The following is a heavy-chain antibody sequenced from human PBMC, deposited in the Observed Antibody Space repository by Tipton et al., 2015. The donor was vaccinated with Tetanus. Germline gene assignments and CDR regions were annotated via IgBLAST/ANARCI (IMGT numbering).Heavy chain of an antibody. CDR2: IYYSGST. V-gene: IGHV4-39*01. J-gene: IGHJ3*02. CDR1: GGSISSSSYY. D-gene: IGHD6-19*01. CDR3: ARVKPEGPVAGTVYAFDI. Sequence: TLSLTCTVSGGSISSSSYYWGWIRQPPGKGLEWIGSIYYSGSTYYNPSLKSRATISVDTSKNQFSLKLSSVTAADTAVYYCARVKPEGPVAGTVYAFDIWGQGTMVTVSS.